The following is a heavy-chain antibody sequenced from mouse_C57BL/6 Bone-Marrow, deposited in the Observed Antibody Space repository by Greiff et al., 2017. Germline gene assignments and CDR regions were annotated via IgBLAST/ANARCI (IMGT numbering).Heavy chain of an antibody. Sequence: QPCKASGYTFTSYWMHWVKQRPIQGLEWIGNIDPSDSETHYNQKFKDKATLTVDKSSSTAYMQLSSLTSEASAVYYCERFYYSNPYYAMDYWGQGTSVTVSS. D-gene: IGHD2-5*01. CDR1: GYTFTSYW. J-gene: IGHJ4*01. CDR3: ERFYYSNPYYAMDY. CDR2: IDPSDSET. V-gene: IGHV1-52*01.